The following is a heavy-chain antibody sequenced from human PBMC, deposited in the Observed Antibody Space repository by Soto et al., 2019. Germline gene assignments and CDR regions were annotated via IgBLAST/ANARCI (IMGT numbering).Heavy chain of an antibody. CDR1: GYTFTSYD. CDR3: ARGQSITMIVVVITPLDMDV. V-gene: IGHV1-8*01. CDR2: MNPNSGNT. Sequence: GASVKVSCKASGYTFTSYDINWVRRATGQGLEWMGWMNPNSGNTGYAQKFQGRVTMTRNTSISTAYMELSSLRSEDTAVYYCARGQSITMIVVVITPLDMDVWGQGTTVTVSS. D-gene: IGHD3-22*01. J-gene: IGHJ6*02.